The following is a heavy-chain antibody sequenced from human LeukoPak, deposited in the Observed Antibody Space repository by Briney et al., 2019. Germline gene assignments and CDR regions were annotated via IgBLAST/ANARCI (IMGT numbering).Heavy chain of an antibody. CDR1: GFIFSNYA. CDR3: AKWGDYDILTGYYDSDY. V-gene: IGHV3-23*01. Sequence: GASLRLSCAASGFIFSNYAMSWVRQAPGKGLEWVSAIGGRDGGTHYADSVKGRFTVSRDDPKNTLYLQMNTLRAEDTAVYYCAKWGDYDILTGYYDSDYWGQGTLVTVSS. D-gene: IGHD3-9*01. J-gene: IGHJ4*02. CDR2: IGGRDGGT.